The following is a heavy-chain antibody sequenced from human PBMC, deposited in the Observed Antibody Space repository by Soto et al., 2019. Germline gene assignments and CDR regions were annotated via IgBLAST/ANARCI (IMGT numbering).Heavy chain of an antibody. V-gene: IGHV4-30-4*01. Sequence: SETLSLTCTVSGGSISSGDYYWSWIRQPPGKGLEWIGYIYYGGSTYYNPSLKSRVTISVDTSKNQFSLKLSSVTAADTAVYYCSISSGWDMFDYWGQGTLVTVSS. J-gene: IGHJ4*02. CDR3: SISSGWDMFDY. D-gene: IGHD6-19*01. CDR1: GGSISSGDYY. CDR2: IYYGGST.